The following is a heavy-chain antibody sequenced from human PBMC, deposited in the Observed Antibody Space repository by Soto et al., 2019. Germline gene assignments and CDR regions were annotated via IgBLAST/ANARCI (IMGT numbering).Heavy chain of an antibody. CDR1: GYTFTSYA. CDR3: AREFIEAAGTRGPTSMDV. D-gene: IGHD6-13*01. Sequence: ASVKVSCKASGYTFTSYAMHWVRQAPGQRLEWMGWINAGNGNTKYSQKFQGRVTITRDTSASTAYMELSSLRSEDTAVYYCAREFIEAAGTRGPTSMDVWGQGTTVTVSS. CDR2: INAGNGNT. V-gene: IGHV1-3*01. J-gene: IGHJ6*02.